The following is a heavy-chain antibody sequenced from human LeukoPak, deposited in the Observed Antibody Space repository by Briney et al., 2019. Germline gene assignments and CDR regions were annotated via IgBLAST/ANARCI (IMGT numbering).Heavy chain of an antibody. J-gene: IGHJ4*02. V-gene: IGHV3-48*04. D-gene: IGHD1-26*01. CDR1: GFTFSSYS. CDR2: VSASSSTL. CDR3: ARDGGLRSGNYWLDY. Sequence: PGGSLRLSCAASGFTFSSYSMNWVRQTPGRGLEWVAYVSASSSTLFHGDSVKGRFTISRDNARSSLYLQMDSLRAEDTAVYYCARDGGLRSGNYWLDYWGQGTLVTVSS.